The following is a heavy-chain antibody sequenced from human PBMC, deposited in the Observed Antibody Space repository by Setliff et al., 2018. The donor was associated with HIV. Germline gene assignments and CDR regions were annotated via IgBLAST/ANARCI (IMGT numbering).Heavy chain of an antibody. CDR2: IIGIFDTP. CDR1: GGTLSGYV. V-gene: IGHV1-69*13. D-gene: IGHD3-3*01. CDR3: ARGTPVGTIWNYYSYMDL. J-gene: IGHJ6*03. Sequence: GASVKVSCKASGGTLSGYVVSWVRQAPGQGLEWMGGIIGIFDTPKHAQKFQGRVTITADESTNTAYMELRSLRSEDTAVYYCARGTPVGTIWNYYSYMDLWGKGTTVTVSS.